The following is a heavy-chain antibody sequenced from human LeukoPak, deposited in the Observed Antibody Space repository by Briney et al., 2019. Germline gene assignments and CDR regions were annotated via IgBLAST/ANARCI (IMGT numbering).Heavy chain of an antibody. Sequence: PGGSLRLSCAASGFTFSSYWMSWVRQAPGKGLEWVANIKQDGSEKYYVDSVKGRFTISRDNAKNSLYLQMNSLRAEDTAVYYCARGGKRWLQSFDYWGQGTLVTVSS. CDR1: GFTFSSYW. CDR3: ARGGKRWLQSFDY. D-gene: IGHD5-24*01. V-gene: IGHV3-7*01. J-gene: IGHJ4*02. CDR2: IKQDGSEK.